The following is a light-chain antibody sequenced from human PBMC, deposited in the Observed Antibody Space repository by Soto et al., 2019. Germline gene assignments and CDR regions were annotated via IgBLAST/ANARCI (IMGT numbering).Light chain of an antibody. J-gene: IGKJ1*01. CDR1: QYINTR. CDR3: QQRSNWWT. CDR2: DTS. V-gene: IGKV3-11*01. Sequence: EIVLTQSPATLSSFPGDRVTLSCRASQYINTRLAWYQHRPGQAPRLLIYDTSNRASGIPARFSGSGSGTDFTLTISSLEPEDFAVYYCQQRSNWWTFGQGTKVDIK.